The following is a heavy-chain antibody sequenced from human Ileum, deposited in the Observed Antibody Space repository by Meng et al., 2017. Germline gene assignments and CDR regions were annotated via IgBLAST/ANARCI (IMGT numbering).Heavy chain of an antibody. V-gene: IGHV3-73*02. D-gene: IGHD6-19*01. CDR2: IRSKANSYAT. Sequence: VQLVESGGGLVQPGGSLKLSCAASGFTFSGSAMHWVRQASGKGLEWVGRIRSKANSYATAYAASVKGRFTISRDDSKNTAYLQMNSLKTEDTAVYYCTRHPYSSGLEYWGQGTLVTVSS. J-gene: IGHJ4*02. CDR3: TRHPYSSGLEY. CDR1: GFTFSGSA.